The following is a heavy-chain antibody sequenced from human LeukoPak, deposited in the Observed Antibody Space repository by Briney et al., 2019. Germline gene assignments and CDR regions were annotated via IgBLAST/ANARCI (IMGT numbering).Heavy chain of an antibody. CDR1: GGTSNSHA. V-gene: IGHV1-69*04. CDR2: IIPNLGTT. CDR3: ATTNDGGGYQWGDFFDF. J-gene: IGHJ4*02. D-gene: IGHD3-22*01. Sequence: SVKVSCTASGGTSNSHAISWVRQAPGQGLEWMGRIIPNLGTTNRAQNFQDRVTLTADKPTNTAYMELTSLTSDDTAVYYCATTNDGGGYQWGDFFDFWGQGTLVTVSS.